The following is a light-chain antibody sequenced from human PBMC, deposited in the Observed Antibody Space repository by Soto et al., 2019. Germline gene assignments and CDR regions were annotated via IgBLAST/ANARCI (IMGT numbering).Light chain of an antibody. CDR2: GAS. CDR3: QQYGSSLWT. Sequence: EIVLTQSPGTLSLSPGERATLSCRASQSVSSSYLAWYQQKPGQAPRLLIYGASSRATGIPDRFSGSGSGTDFTLTISRLEPEYFAVYYCQQYGSSLWTFGQVTKVDI. V-gene: IGKV3-20*01. CDR1: QSVSSSY. J-gene: IGKJ1*01.